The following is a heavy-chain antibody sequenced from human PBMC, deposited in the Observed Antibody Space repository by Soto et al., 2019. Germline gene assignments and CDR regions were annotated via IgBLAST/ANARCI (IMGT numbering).Heavy chain of an antibody. D-gene: IGHD3-10*01. V-gene: IGHV4-4*02. CDR1: GGPISSSNW. Sequence: QGQLQESGPGLVKPSGTLSLTCAVSGGPISSSNWWSWVRQPPGKGLEWLGEIYHSGSTNYNPSLTSRVTISVDKPQPPCALKLSSVTAADTAVYYCARAYITMVRGVIRWFDPWGQGTLVTVSS. CDR2: IYHSGST. J-gene: IGHJ5*02. CDR3: ARAYITMVRGVIRWFDP.